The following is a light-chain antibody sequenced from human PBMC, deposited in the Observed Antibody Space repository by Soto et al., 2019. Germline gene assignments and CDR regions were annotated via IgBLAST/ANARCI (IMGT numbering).Light chain of an antibody. V-gene: IGLV1-40*01. CDR3: SSTSSSMRGYV. J-gene: IGLJ1*01. CDR2: GNS. CDR1: SSDIGAGYD. Sequence: QSVLTQPPSVSGSPGQRVTISCTGTSSDIGAGYDVHWYQQLPGTAPKLLIYGNSNRPSGVPDRFSGSKSGTSASLTITGLHDEEEDDYCSSSTSSSMRGYVFGTGTKLTVL.